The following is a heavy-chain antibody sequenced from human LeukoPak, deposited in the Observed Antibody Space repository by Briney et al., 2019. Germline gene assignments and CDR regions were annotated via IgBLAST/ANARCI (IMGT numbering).Heavy chain of an antibody. J-gene: IGHJ4*02. CDR1: GYTFTAYY. D-gene: IGHD6-19*01. CDR2: INPNSGAI. V-gene: IGHV1-2*06. CDR3: AREGGAGDFDY. Sequence: ASVKDSCKASGYTFTAYYIHWVRLAPGQGLEWMGRINPNSGAINYAQKFQGRVAMTRATSITTAYMDLSRLKSDDTAVYFCAREGGAGDFDYWGQGSLVTVSS.